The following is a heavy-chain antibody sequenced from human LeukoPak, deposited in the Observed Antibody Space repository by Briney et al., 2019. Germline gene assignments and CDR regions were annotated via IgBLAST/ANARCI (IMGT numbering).Heavy chain of an antibody. Sequence: GASVKVSCKASGYTFTSYYMHWVRQAPGQGLEWMGIINPSGGSTSYAQKFQGRVTMARDTSTSTVYMELSSLRSENTAVYYCARPIAAAGLFDYWGQGTLVTVSS. V-gene: IGHV1-46*01. CDR2: INPSGGST. J-gene: IGHJ4*02. CDR1: GYTFTSYY. D-gene: IGHD6-13*01. CDR3: ARPIAAAGLFDY.